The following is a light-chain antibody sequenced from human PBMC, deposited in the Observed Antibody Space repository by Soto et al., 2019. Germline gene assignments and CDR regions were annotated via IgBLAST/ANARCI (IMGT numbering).Light chain of an antibody. CDR3: SSFSSSSTPYV. V-gene: IGLV2-14*01. J-gene: IGLJ1*01. CDR1: STDVGGYKY. Sequence: QSVLTQPASVSGSPGQSITISCTGTSTDVGGYKYVSWYQQHPGTAPKLMIFEVNGRPSGVSDRFSGSKSGNTASLTISGLQPEDEADYYCSSFSSSSTPYVFGTGIKLTVL. CDR2: EVN.